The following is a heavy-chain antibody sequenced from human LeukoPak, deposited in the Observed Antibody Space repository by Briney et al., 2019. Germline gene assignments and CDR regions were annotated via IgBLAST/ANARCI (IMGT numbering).Heavy chain of an antibody. CDR2: ISAYSDNT. V-gene: IGHV1-18*01. CDR1: GYTFTSYG. D-gene: IGHD4-17*01. CDR3: ARSGDYAIEDFDY. Sequence: ASVKVSCKASGYTFTSYGITWVRQAPGQGLEWMGWISAYSDNTHYAQKFQGTVTMTTDTSTSTAYMELRSLRSDDTAVYYYARSGDYAIEDFDYWGQGTLVTVSS. J-gene: IGHJ4*02.